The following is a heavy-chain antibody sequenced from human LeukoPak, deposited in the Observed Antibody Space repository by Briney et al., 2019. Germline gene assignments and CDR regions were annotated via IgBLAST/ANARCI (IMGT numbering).Heavy chain of an antibody. J-gene: IGHJ5*02. Sequence: GGSLRLSCAASGFTFSSYAMSWVRQAPGKGLEWVSAISGSGGSTYYADSVKGRFTISRDNSKNTLYLQMNSLRAEDTAVYYCAKIHYDSSMVNWFDPWGQGTLVTVSS. D-gene: IGHD3-22*01. CDR3: AKIHYDSSMVNWFDP. V-gene: IGHV3-23*01. CDR1: GFTFSSYA. CDR2: ISGSGGST.